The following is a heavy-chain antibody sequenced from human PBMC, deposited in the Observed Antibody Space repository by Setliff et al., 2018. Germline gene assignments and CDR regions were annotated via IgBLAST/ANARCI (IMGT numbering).Heavy chain of an antibody. V-gene: IGHV5-51*01. CDR3: ARTGGSIYYDSSGYAI. CDR1: GYSFSNFW. CDR2: IYPGDSHT. Sequence: HGESLKISCQGSGYSFSNFWIGWVRQMPGKGLEWMGIIYPGDSHTRYSPSFQGQVTISADKSISTAYLQWSSLKASDTAMYYCARTGGSIYYDSSGYAIWGQGTLVTVSS. D-gene: IGHD3-22*01. J-gene: IGHJ4*02.